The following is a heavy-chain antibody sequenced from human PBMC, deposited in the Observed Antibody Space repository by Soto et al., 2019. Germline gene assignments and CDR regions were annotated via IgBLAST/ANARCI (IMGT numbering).Heavy chain of an antibody. D-gene: IGHD3-3*01. CDR3: ARDLGFGVVPYVMGGMDV. CDR1: GFTFSSYS. CDR2: ISSSSSYI. J-gene: IGHJ6*02. Sequence: GGSLRLSCADSGFTFSSYSMNWVRQAPGKGLEWVSSISSSSSYIYYADSVKGRFTISSDNAKNSLYLQMNSLEAEDTAVYDCARDLGFGVVPYVMGGMDVWGQGTTVTVSS. V-gene: IGHV3-21*01.